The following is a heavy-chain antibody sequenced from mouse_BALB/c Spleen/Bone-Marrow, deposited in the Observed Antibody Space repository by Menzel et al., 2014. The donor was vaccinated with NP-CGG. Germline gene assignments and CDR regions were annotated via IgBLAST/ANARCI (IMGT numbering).Heavy chain of an antibody. CDR2: INPDSSTL. CDR1: GFDFSRDW. CDR3: ARQYGNYWFAY. V-gene: IGHV4-1*02. Sequence: EVQQVETAGALVQPGGRLMLSCAASGFDFSRDWMTCVRQAPGKGLEWIGEINPDSSTLNYVLSLKDKFIISRDNAKNTLYQQMSKVRSEDTALCYCARQYGNYWFAYWGQGTLVTGSA. J-gene: IGHJ3*01. D-gene: IGHD2-10*02.